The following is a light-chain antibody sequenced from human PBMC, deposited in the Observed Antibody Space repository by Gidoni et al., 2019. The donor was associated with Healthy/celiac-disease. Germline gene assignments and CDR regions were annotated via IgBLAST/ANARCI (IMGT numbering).Light chain of an antibody. V-gene: IGLV3-1*01. CDR1: KMGDKY. CDR2: QDS. Sequence: YELTQPPPVSGSPGQTASITCSGDKMGDKYACWYQQKPGQSPVLVIHQDSKRPSGIPERFSGSNSGNTATLTISGTQAMDEADYYCQAWDSSTAIWVFGGGTKLTVL. J-gene: IGLJ3*02. CDR3: QAWDSSTAIWV.